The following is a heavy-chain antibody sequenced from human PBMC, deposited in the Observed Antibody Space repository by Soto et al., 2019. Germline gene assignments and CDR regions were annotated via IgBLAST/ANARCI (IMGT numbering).Heavy chain of an antibody. CDR3: AKGGGLSGSYYISSSYYFDY. CDR1: GFTFSSYG. V-gene: IGHV3-30*18. D-gene: IGHD1-26*01. CDR2: ISYDGSNT. Sequence: QVQLVESGGGVVQPGRSLRLSCVASGFTFSSYGMHWVRQAPGKGLEWVAIISYDGSNTYYADSVKGRFTISKDNSKNTPYLQMNSLRAEDTSVYYCAKGGGLSGSYYISSSYYFDYWGQGTLVTVSS. J-gene: IGHJ4*02.